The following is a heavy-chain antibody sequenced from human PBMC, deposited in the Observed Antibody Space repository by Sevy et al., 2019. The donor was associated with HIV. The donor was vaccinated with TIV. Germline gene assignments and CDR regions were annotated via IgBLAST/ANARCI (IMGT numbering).Heavy chain of an antibody. Sequence: GGSLRLSCAASGFTFSNYDMNWVRQAPGKGVEWVSYISSDSSRIYYADSVKGRLTISRDNPKNSLYVQMNRLRAEDTAVYYCAREGGYTDQGMDVWGQGTTVTVSS. V-gene: IGHV3-48*01. CDR2: ISSDSSRI. D-gene: IGHD5-12*01. J-gene: IGHJ6*02. CDR3: AREGGYTDQGMDV. CDR1: GFTFSNYD.